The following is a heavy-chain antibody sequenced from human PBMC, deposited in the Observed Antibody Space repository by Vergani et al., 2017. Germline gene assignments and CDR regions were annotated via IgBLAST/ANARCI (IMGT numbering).Heavy chain of an antibody. Sequence: QAQLQESGPGLVKPSETLSLTCHVFGVSVTDYNCNWIRQAPGKGLECIGSLSTTGGATHASHNPSLKSRVSISVDTSKSQFSLMLTSVTAADAAIYYCAGDTHSWQRADRWGQGLLVSVSS. CDR1: GVSVTDYN. CDR2: LSTTGGA. CDR3: AGDTHSWQRADR. J-gene: IGHJ5*02. V-gene: IGHV4-59*02. D-gene: IGHD6-13*01.